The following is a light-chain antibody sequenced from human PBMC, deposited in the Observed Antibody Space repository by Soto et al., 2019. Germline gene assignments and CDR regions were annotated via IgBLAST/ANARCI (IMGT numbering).Light chain of an antibody. CDR3: QSYDSSLGGSKGV. V-gene: IGLV1-40*01. CDR1: SSDIGAGYD. CDR2: SNI. Sequence: QLVLTQPPSMSGAPGQRVTISCTGSSSDIGAGYDVHWYQQFPGTAPKLLIYSNINRPSGVPDRFSGSKSGTSASLAITGLQAEDEADYSCQSYDSSLGGSKGVFGGGTKLTVL. J-gene: IGLJ3*02.